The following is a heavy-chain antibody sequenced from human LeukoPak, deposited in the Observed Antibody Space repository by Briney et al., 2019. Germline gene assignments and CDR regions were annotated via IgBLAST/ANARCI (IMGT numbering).Heavy chain of an antibody. CDR1: VFTLSSYG. V-gene: IGHV3-30*18. D-gene: IGHD4-23*01. J-gene: IGHJ3*02. CDR2: ILYDGSNK. CDR3: AKVYGGNGNDAFDI. Sequence: PGRSLRLSCAASVFTLSSYGMHWVRQAPGKGLEWVALILYDGSNKYYADSVKGRFTISRDNSKNTLYLQMNSLRAEDTAVYYCAKVYGGNGNDAFDIWGQGTMVTVSS.